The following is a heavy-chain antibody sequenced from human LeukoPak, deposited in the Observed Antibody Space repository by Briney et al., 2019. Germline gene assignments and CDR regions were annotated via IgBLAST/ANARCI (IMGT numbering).Heavy chain of an antibody. D-gene: IGHD3-22*01. CDR3: ARFFADSTNLNYYYHYMDV. Sequence: GASVKVSCKASGYTFTSYDINWVRQATGQGLEWMGWMNPNSGNTGYAQKFQGRVTMTRNTSISTAYMELSSLRSEDTAVYYCARFFADSTNLNYYYHYMDVWGKGTTVTVSS. V-gene: IGHV1-8*01. CDR2: MNPNSGNT. CDR1: GYTFTSYD. J-gene: IGHJ6*03.